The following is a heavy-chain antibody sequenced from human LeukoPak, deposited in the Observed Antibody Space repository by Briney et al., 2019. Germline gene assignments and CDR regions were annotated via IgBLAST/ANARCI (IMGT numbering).Heavy chain of an antibody. Sequence: SETLSLTHTASGGSITTYYCSWIRQPPGKGLEWIGYMYYSGSTNYNPSLKSRVTISVDTSKNQFTLKLSSVTAADTAVYYCARVGRSDYYYYNYVWGKGTTVTVSS. V-gene: IGHV4-59*01. CDR3: ARVGRSDYYYYNYV. J-gene: IGHJ6*03. CDR2: MYYSGST. D-gene: IGHD2-15*01. CDR1: GGSITTYY.